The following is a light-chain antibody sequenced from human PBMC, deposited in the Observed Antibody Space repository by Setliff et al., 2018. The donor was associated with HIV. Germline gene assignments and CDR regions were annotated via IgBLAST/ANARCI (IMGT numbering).Light chain of an antibody. J-gene: IGLJ1*01. CDR2: ETS. Sequence: QSVLTQPASVSGSPEQSITISCTGTSSDIGSYNLVSWYQQDPGKAPKLMVYETSKRPSGVSYRFSGSKAGNTASLTISGLQAEDEADYYCCSYAGSLYVFGTGTKVTVL. V-gene: IGLV2-23*01. CDR1: SSDIGSYNL. CDR3: CSYAGSLYV.